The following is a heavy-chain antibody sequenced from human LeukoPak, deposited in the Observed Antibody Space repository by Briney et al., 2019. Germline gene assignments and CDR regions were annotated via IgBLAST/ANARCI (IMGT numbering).Heavy chain of an antibody. CDR1: GGSIGSYY. V-gene: IGHV4-59*01. J-gene: IGHJ4*02. D-gene: IGHD6-19*01. CDR2: IYYSGST. CDR3: ARDRGSGWGNYFDY. Sequence: SETLSLTCTVSGGSIGSYYWSRIRQPPGKGLEWIGYIYYSGSTNYNPSLKSRVTISVDTSKNQFSLKLSSVTAADTAVYYCARDRGSGWGNYFDYWGQGTLVTVSS.